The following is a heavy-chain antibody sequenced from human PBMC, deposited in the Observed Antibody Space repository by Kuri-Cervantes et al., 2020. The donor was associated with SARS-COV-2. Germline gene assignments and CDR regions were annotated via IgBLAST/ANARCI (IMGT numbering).Heavy chain of an antibody. Sequence: GESLKISCAASGFTSSRYWMSWVRQAPGKGLECVANIKQDGSEKYYADSVKGRFTISRDNSKNTLYLQMNSLRAEDTAVYYCAKERSSGWSKNYFDYWGQGTLVTVSS. CDR3: AKERSSGWSKNYFDY. D-gene: IGHD6-19*01. J-gene: IGHJ4*02. CDR1: GFTSSRYW. V-gene: IGHV3-7*01. CDR2: IKQDGSEK.